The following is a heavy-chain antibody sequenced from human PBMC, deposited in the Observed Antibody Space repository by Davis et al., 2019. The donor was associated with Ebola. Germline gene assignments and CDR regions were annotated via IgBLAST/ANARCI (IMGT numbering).Heavy chain of an antibody. Sequence: GESLKISCAASGFNISTNYMSWVRQAPGRGLQWVAVIYSGGTTYHADSVEGRFTISRDNSKNTLYLQMNGLRPEDTTVYYCARDFPNNYGLDVWGQGTTVTVSS. V-gene: IGHV3-53*05. J-gene: IGHJ6*02. CDR2: IYSGGTT. CDR3: ARDFPNNYGLDV. CDR1: GFNISTNY.